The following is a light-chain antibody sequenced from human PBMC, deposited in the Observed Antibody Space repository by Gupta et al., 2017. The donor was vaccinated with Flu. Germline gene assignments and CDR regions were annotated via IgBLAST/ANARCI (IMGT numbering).Light chain of an antibody. CDR3: QQYGSSPWT. J-gene: IGKJ1*01. CDR1: QSVNSNT. V-gene: IGKV3-20*01. CDR2: LAS. Sequence: EVVLTQSPGTLSLSLGERATVTCSASQSVNSNTLAWYQQKPGQAPRLVIYLASSRATGIPGRFSGSGSGTDFTLTISSLEPEDFAVYYCQQYGSSPWTFGQGTKVEIK.